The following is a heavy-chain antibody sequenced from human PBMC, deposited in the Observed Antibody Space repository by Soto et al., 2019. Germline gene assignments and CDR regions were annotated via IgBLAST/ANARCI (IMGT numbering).Heavy chain of an antibody. CDR1: GFTFSSYG. J-gene: IGHJ6*02. D-gene: IGHD3-3*01. Sequence: GGSLRLSCAASGFTFSSYGMHWVRQAPGKGLEWVAVISYDGSNKYYADSVKGRFTISRDNSKNTLYLQMNSLRAEDTAVYYCAKERHHVLRFLEWLLSPSGMDVCGQGTTVTVSS. CDR2: ISYDGSNK. CDR3: AKERHHVLRFLEWLLSPSGMDV. V-gene: IGHV3-30*18.